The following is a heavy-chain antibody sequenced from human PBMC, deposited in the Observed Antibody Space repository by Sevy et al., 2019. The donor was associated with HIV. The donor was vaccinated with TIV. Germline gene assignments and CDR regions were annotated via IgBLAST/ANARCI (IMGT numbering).Heavy chain of an antibody. CDR1: GFSFSDYY. CDR2: ISSGSSYT. D-gene: IGHD4-17*01. Sequence: GGSLRLSCAVSGFSFSDYYMTWIRRAPGKGLEWISYISSGSSYTNYADSVKGRFTISRDNAKNSLYLQMNTLRAGDTAVYYCARSRSNYADYYFDYWGQGTVVTVSS. J-gene: IGHJ4*02. CDR3: ARSRSNYADYYFDY. V-gene: IGHV3-11*06.